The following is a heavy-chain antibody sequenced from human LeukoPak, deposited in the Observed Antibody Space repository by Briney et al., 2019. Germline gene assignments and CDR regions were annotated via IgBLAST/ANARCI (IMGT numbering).Heavy chain of an antibody. V-gene: IGHV1-2*04. CDR1: GYTFTGYY. J-gene: IGHJ6*02. D-gene: IGHD6-13*01. Sequence: ASVKVSCKASGYTFTGYYMHWVRQAPGQGLEWMGWINPNSGGTNYAQKFQGWVTMTRDTSISTAYMELSRLRSDDTVVYYCAKAPAADQYYYYGMDVWGQGTTVTVSS. CDR3: AKAPAADQYYYYGMDV. CDR2: INPNSGGT.